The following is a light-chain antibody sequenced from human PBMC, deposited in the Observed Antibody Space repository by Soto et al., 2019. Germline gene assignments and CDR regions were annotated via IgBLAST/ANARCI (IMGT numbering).Light chain of an antibody. J-gene: IGLJ2*01. CDR3: QTGDPGFSVV. CDR1: SGHSSYA. V-gene: IGLV4-69*01. Sequence: QLVLTQSPSASASLGASVKLTCTLSSGHSSYAIAWHQQQPEKGPRYLMKVNSDGSHNKGDGIPDRFSGSSSGAERYLTISSLLSEDEADYYCQTGDPGFSVVFGGGTKLTVL. CDR2: VNSDGSH.